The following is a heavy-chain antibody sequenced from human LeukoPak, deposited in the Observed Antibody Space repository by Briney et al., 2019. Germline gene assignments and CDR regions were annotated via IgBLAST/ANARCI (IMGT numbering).Heavy chain of an antibody. J-gene: IGHJ6*03. CDR2: IKQDESEK. V-gene: IGHV3-7*01. Sequence: GGSLRLSCAASGFSLSGYWMSWVRQAPGKGLEWVANIKQDESEKYYVDSVKGRFTISRDNAKNSLYLQMNSLRAEDTAVYYCAKDVRDYDFWTNYYSYYMDVWGKGTTVSVSS. D-gene: IGHD3-3*01. CDR1: GFSLSGYW. CDR3: AKDVRDYDFWTNYYSYYMDV.